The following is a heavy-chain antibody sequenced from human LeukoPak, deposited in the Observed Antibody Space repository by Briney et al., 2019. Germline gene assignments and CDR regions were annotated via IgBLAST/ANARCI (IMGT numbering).Heavy chain of an antibody. Sequence: PSETLSLTCTVSGGSISSSSYYWGWIRQPPGKGLEWIGSIYYSGSTYYNPSLKSRVTISVDTSKNQFSLKLSSVTAADTAVYYCARGNSYGVYFDYWGQGTLVTVSS. CDR1: GGSISSSSYY. D-gene: IGHD5-18*01. J-gene: IGHJ4*02. V-gene: IGHV4-39*07. CDR2: IYYSGST. CDR3: ARGNSYGVYFDY.